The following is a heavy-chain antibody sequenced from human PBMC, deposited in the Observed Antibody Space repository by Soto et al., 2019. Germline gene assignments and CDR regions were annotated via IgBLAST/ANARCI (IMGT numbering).Heavy chain of an antibody. Sequence: PSETLSLTCTVSGGSISSYYWGWIRQPPGKGLEWIGSIYYSGSTYYNPSLKSRVTISVDTSKNQFSLKLSSVTAADTAVYYCARNKRLRHHRDYYYYYGMDVWGQGTTVTVSS. V-gene: IGHV4-39*01. CDR2: IYYSGST. CDR1: GGSISSYY. J-gene: IGHJ6*02. CDR3: ARNKRLRHHRDYYYYYGMDV. D-gene: IGHD4-17*01.